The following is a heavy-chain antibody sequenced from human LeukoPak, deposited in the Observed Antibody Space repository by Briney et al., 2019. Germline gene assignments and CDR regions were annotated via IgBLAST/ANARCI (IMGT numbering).Heavy chain of an antibody. CDR3: AKRSDGYSGFDY. CDR2: ISDSGGST. V-gene: IGHV3-23*01. J-gene: IGHJ4*02. D-gene: IGHD5-18*01. CDR1: GFTFPSYA. Sequence: PGGSLRLSCAASGFTFPSYAMSWVRQAPGKGLNWVPAISDSGGSTYYADSVKGRFTISRDNSKNTLHLQMNSLRAEDTAVYYCAKRSDGYSGFDYWDQGTLVTLSS.